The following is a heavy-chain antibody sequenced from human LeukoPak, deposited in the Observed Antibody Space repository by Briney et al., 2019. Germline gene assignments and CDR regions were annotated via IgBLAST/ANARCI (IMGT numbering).Heavy chain of an antibody. CDR1: GGSFSGYY. Sequence: PSETLSLTCAVYGGSFSGYYWSWIRQPPGKGLEWIGEINHSGSTNYNPSLKSRVTISVDTSKNQFSLKLSSVTAADTAVYYCARMGVLWFGELSRGFDYWGQGTLVTVSS. D-gene: IGHD3-10*01. J-gene: IGHJ4*02. CDR2: INHSGST. V-gene: IGHV4-34*01. CDR3: ARMGVLWFGELSRGFDY.